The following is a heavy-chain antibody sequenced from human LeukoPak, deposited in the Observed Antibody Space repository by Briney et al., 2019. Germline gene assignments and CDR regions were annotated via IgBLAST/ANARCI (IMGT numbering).Heavy chain of an antibody. J-gene: IGHJ4*02. D-gene: IGHD6-19*01. CDR3: ARDRQAYSSGRIDY. Sequence: GGSLRLSCAASGFTVSSNYMSWVRQAPGKGLEWVSVIYSGGSTYYADSVKGRFTISRDNSKNTLYLQMNSLRAEDTAVYYCARDRQAYSSGRIDYWGQGTLVTVSS. V-gene: IGHV3-66*01. CDR1: GFTVSSNY. CDR2: IYSGGST.